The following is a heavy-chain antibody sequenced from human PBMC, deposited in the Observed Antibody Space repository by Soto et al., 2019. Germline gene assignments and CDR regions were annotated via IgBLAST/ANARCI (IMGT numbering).Heavy chain of an antibody. CDR3: ARAAFSRRLNWFDP. Sequence: PGGSLRLSCAASGFTFTSYGMQWVRQAPGEGLEWVAVISYDGSLEYYADSVKGRFTISRDNSKNTVYLEMNSLRSEDTAVYYCARAAFSRRLNWFDPWGQGTLVTVSS. CDR2: ISYDGSLE. CDR1: GFTFTSYG. D-gene: IGHD3-3*02. V-gene: IGHV3-30*03. J-gene: IGHJ5*02.